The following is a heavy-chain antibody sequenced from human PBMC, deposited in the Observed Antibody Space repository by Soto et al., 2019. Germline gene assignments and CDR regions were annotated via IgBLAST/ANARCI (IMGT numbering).Heavy chain of an antibody. D-gene: IGHD6-13*01. CDR3: ARGPISATGTKGGN. V-gene: IGHV3-53*02. CDR1: GSTVSSSY. CDR2: IYSGGST. J-gene: IGHJ4*02. Sequence: EEHLVETGGGLIQPGGSLNLSCAASGSTVSSSYMSWVRQAPGRGLEWVSIIYSGGSTSYADSVKGRFTVSRDSSKNTLYLQMTSLRTEDTAVYYCARGPISATGTKGGNWGQGTLVTGSS.